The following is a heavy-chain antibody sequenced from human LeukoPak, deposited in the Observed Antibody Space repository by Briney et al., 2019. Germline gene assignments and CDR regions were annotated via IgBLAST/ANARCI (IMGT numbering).Heavy chain of an antibody. J-gene: IGHJ4*02. V-gene: IGHV7-4-1*02. D-gene: IGHD3-10*01. CDR3: AREGGTGWYYGSGSRDFDY. CDR2: INTNTGNP. Sequence: ASVKVSCKAFGYTFTSYAMNWVRQAPGQGLEWMGWINTNTGNPTYAQGFTGRFVFSLDTSVSTAYLQISSLKAEDTAVYYCAREGGTGWYYGSGSRDFDYWGQGTLVTVSS. CDR1: GYTFTSYA.